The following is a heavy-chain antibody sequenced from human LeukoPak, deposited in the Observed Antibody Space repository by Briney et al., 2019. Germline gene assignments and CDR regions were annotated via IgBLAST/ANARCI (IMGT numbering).Heavy chain of an antibody. Sequence: PAESLTLTCAASGFTFSSYAMSWVRQAPGKGLEWVSAISGSGGTTYYADSVNGGLTISRDNYKHTLYLPMNSLRGEAAAVYYCSRVTQQWPTYSYYWGQGTLVTVSS. J-gene: IGHJ4*02. CDR3: SRVTQQWPTYSYY. CDR1: GFTFSSYA. CDR2: ISGSGGTT. D-gene: IGHD6-19*01. V-gene: IGHV3-23*01.